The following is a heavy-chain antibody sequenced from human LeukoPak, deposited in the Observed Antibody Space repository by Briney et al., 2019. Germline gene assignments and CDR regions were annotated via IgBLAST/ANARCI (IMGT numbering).Heavy chain of an antibody. D-gene: IGHD3-22*01. CDR1: GGSISSYY. V-gene: IGHV4-59*01. Sequence: PSETLSLTCVVSGGSISSYYWSWIRQPPGKGLEWIGNIYYSGSTNYNPSLKSRVTISVDTSKNQFSLKLSSVTAADTAVYYCARDFRAYYYDSSGYYGYYYYYGMDVWGQETTVTVSS. CDR2: IYYSGST. J-gene: IGHJ6*02. CDR3: ARDFRAYYYDSSGYYGYYYYYGMDV.